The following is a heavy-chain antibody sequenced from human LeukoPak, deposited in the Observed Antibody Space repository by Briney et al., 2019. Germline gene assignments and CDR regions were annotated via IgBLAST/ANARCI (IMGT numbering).Heavy chain of an antibody. CDR2: IYYSGST. V-gene: IGHV4-59*08. CDR3: ARGTSGYDSIH. D-gene: IGHD3-22*01. Sequence: PSETLSLTCTVSGGSISSYYWSWIRQPAGKGLEWIGYIYYSGSTNYNPSLKSRVTISVDTSKNQFSLKLSSVTAADTAVYYCARGTSGYDSIHWGQGTLVTVSS. J-gene: IGHJ4*02. CDR1: GGSISSYY.